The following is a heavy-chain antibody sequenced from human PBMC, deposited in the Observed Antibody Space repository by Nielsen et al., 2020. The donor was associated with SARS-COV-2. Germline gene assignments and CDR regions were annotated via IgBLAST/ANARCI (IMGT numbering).Heavy chain of an antibody. CDR2: IYSGGST. CDR1: GFTFDDYG. CDR3: AKGMWGIRYFDWLFDY. J-gene: IGHJ4*02. D-gene: IGHD3-9*01. V-gene: IGHV3-23*03. Sequence: GESLKISCAASGFTFDDYGMSWVRQAPGKGLEWVSVIYSGGSTYYADSVKGRFTISRDNSKNTLYLQMNSLRAEDTAVYYCAKGMWGIRYFDWLFDYWGQGTLVTVSS.